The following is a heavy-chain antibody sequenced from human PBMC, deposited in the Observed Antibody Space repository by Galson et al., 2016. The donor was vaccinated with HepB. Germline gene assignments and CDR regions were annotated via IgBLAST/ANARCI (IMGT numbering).Heavy chain of an antibody. CDR3: ARGGDYASWFDP. Sequence: SLRLSCAASGFTFSSYWMHWVRQAPGKGLVWVSRINSDGSSTSYADSVKGRFTISRDNAENTLYLQMNSLRAEDTAVYYCARGGDYASWFDPWGQGTLVTVSS. D-gene: IGHD4-17*01. J-gene: IGHJ5*02. V-gene: IGHV3-74*01. CDR1: GFTFSSYW. CDR2: INSDGSST.